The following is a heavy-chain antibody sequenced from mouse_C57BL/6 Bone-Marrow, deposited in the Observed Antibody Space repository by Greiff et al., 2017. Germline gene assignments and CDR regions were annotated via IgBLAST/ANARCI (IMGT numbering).Heavy chain of an antibody. CDR2: IDPENGDT. J-gene: IGHJ2*01. Sequence: EVQLQQSGAELVRPGASVKLSCTASGFNIKDDYMHWVQQRPEQGLEWIGWIDPENGDTEYASKFQGKATISADTSANTAYLQLSSLTSEDTAVYYCTLGNFDYWGQGTTLTVSS. CDR1: GFNIKDDY. CDR3: TLGNFDY. V-gene: IGHV14-4*01.